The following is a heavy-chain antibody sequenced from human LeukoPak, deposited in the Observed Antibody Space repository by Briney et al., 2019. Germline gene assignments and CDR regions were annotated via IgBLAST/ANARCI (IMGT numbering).Heavy chain of an antibody. CDR1: GFTFSSYA. V-gene: IGHV3-33*08. Sequence: GGSLRLSCAASGFTFSSYAMHWVRQAPGKGLEWVAVLWYDGSNKYYADSVRGRFTISRDNSKNTLYLQMNSLRAEDTAVYYCARDGRYCSGGSCSAGDYWGQGTLVTVSS. CDR3: ARDGRYCSGGSCSAGDY. CDR2: LWYDGSNK. J-gene: IGHJ4*02. D-gene: IGHD2-15*01.